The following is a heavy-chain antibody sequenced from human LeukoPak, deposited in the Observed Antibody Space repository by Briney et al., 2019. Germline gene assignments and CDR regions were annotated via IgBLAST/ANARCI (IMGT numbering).Heavy chain of an antibody. CDR2: ISHDGSYR. V-gene: IGHV3-30*18. Sequence: GVSLRFSCAASRFSFSSYWMSWVRQAPGKGLEWVAVISHDGSYRYFADSVKGRFAISRDNSKNTLYLQINSLRAEDTAVYYCAKDESRYYDIMIGYSSLDYWGQGTLVTVSS. J-gene: IGHJ4*02. CDR1: RFSFSSYW. D-gene: IGHD3-9*01. CDR3: AKDESRYYDIMIGYSSLDY.